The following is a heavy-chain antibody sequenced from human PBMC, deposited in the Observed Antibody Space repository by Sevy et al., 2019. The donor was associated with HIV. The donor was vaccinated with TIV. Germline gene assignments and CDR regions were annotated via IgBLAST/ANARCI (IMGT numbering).Heavy chain of an antibody. J-gene: IGHJ6*02. V-gene: IGHV3-66*01. CDR2: IYSGGTT. CDR1: GFTVSSDY. D-gene: IGHD6-13*01. Sequence: GGSLRLSCAASGFTVSSDYMTWVRQAPGKGLEWVSVIYSGGTTYYADSVKGRFTISRDNCKNTVYLQMNSLRAEDTAVYYCARESSSTWQAGYYGMAVWGQGTTVTVSS. CDR3: ARESSSTWQAGYYGMAV.